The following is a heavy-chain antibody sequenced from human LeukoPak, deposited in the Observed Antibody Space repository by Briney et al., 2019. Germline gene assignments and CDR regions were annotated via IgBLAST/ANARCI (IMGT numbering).Heavy chain of an antibody. CDR2: IHYSGTA. D-gene: IGHD3-22*01. CDR3: ARVKAIGSGYYWGHSDFDY. V-gene: IGHV4-59*01. J-gene: IGHJ4*02. CDR1: DGSITNYD. Sequence: SETLSLTCTVSDGSITNYDWSWVRQPPGKGPEFIGYIHYSGTANYNPSLRSRVTISIDTSKKHFFLKLKSVTAADTAVYYCARVKAIGSGYYWGHSDFDYWGQGTLVTVSS.